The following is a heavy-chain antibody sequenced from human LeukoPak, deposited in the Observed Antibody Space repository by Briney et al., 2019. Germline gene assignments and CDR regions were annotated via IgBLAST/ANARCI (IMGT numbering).Heavy chain of an antibody. D-gene: IGHD1-26*01. J-gene: IGHJ3*02. V-gene: IGHV3-23*01. CDR1: GFTFSSYA. CDR3: AKEVGGSYGRFDAFDI. Sequence: GGSLRLSCAASGFTFSSYAMSWVRQAPGKGLEWVSAISGSGGSTYYADSVKGRFTISRDNSKNTLCLQMNSLRAEDTAVYYCAKEVGGSYGRFDAFDIWGQGTMVTVSS. CDR2: ISGSGGST.